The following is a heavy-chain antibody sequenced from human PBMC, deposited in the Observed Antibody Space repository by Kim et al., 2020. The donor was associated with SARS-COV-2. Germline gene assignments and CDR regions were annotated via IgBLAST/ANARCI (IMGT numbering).Heavy chain of an antibody. CDR3: ARPRQGVVVIEDYYYYGMDV. Sequence: SVKVSCKASGGTFSSYAISWVRQAPGQGLEWMGRIIPILGIANYAQKFQGRVTITADKSTSTAYMELSSLRSEDTAMYYCARPRQGVVVIEDYYYYGMDVWGQGTTVTVSS. D-gene: IGHD2-15*01. CDR1: GGTFSSYA. V-gene: IGHV1-69*04. CDR2: IIPILGIA. J-gene: IGHJ6*02.